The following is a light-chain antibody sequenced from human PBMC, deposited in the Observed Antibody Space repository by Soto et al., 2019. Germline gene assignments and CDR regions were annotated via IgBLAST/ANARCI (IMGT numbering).Light chain of an antibody. CDR1: SSDVGGYNY. CDR2: EVS. V-gene: IGLV2-14*01. J-gene: IGLJ1*01. Sequence: SVLTQPASVSGSPGQSITISCTGTSSDVGGYNYVSWYQQHPGKAPKLMIYEVSNRPSGVSNRFSGSKSGNTASLTISGLQAEDEADYYCSSYTSSSTPRVFGTGTKVTV. CDR3: SSYTSSSTPRV.